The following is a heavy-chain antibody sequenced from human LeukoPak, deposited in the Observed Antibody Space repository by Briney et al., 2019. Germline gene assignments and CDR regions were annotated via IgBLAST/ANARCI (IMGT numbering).Heavy chain of an antibody. V-gene: IGHV3-48*03. CDR3: ARVTFNYFDY. D-gene: IGHD1-14*01. CDR2: ISSSGTTI. J-gene: IGHJ4*02. Sequence: AWGSLRLSCAASGFTFSSYEMNWVRQAPGKGLEWVSYISSSGTTIYYADSVKGRFTISRDNAKNSLYLQMNSLRAEDTAIYYCARVTFNYFDYWGQGTLVTVSS. CDR1: GFTFSSYE.